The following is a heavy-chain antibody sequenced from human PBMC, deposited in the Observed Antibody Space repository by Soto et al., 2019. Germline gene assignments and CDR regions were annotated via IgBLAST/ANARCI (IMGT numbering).Heavy chain of an antibody. CDR3: ARALELERRPYYYYMDV. CDR1: GGSIRRHY. J-gene: IGHJ6*03. Sequence: SETLSLTCTVSGGSIRRHYWSWIRQPPGKGLEWIGYIYHSGSTNYNPSLKSRVTMSVDTSKNQFYLRLSSVTAADTAVYYCARALELERRPYYYYMDVWGKGTTVTVSS. D-gene: IGHD1-1*01. V-gene: IGHV4-59*11. CDR2: IYHSGST.